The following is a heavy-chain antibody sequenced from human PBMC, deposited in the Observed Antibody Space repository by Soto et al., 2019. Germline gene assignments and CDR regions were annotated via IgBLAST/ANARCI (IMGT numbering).Heavy chain of an antibody. CDR1: GFTFSSYG. J-gene: IGHJ5*02. D-gene: IGHD2-21*02. CDR3: ARDLCSEGGGDCYSGWFDP. CDR2: IWYDGSNK. V-gene: IGHV3-33*01. Sequence: GGSLRLSCAASGFTFSSYGMHWVRQAPGKGLEWVAVIWYDGSNKYYADSVKGRFTISRDNSKNTLYLQMNSLRAEDTAVYYCARDLCSEGGGDCYSGWFDPWGQGTLVTVSS.